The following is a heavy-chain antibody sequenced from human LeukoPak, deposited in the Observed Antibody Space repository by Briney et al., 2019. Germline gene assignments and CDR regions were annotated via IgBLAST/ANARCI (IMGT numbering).Heavy chain of an antibody. CDR2: INHSGST. V-gene: IGHV4-34*01. Sequence: SETLSLTCAVYGGSFSGYYWSWIRQPPGKGLGWIGEINHSGSTNYNPSLKSRVTISVDTSKNQFSLKLSSVTAADTAVYYCARACWYYDSSGYYSYYYYGMDVWGQGTTVTVSS. CDR1: GGSFSGYY. D-gene: IGHD3-22*01. CDR3: ARACWYYDSSGYYSYYYYGMDV. J-gene: IGHJ6*02.